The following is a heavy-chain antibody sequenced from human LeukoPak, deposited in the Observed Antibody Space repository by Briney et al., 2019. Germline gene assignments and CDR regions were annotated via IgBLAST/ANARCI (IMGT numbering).Heavy chain of an antibody. CDR1: GDSISSYY. CDR2: IFHSGKT. CDR3: ARGDIPDF. V-gene: IGHV4-38-2*02. Sequence: SETLSLTCTVSGDSISSYYWGWIRQSPGKGLEWIGSIFHSGKTYYNLSLKSRVTISVDTSKNQFSLKLTSVTAADTAVYYCARGDIPDFWGQGTLVTVSS. J-gene: IGHJ4*02. D-gene: IGHD2-15*01.